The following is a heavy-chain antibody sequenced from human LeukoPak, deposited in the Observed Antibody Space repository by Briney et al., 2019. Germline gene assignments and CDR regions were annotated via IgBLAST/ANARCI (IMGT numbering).Heavy chain of an antibody. CDR3: VGSSGWLFDY. V-gene: IGHV3-7*01. D-gene: IGHD6-19*01. Sequence: SGGSLRLSCAGTGFTFSNYWMNWVRQAPGKGLEWVANIKEDGSRINYVDSVKGRFTISRDSAKNSVYLQMDNLRAEDTAVYYCVGSSGWLFDYWGQGILVAVSS. CDR2: IKEDGSRI. CDR1: GFTFSNYW. J-gene: IGHJ4*02.